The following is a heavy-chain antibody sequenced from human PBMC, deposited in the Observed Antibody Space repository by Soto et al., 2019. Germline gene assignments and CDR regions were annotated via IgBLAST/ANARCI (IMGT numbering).Heavy chain of an antibody. CDR1: GGSISSGGYY. D-gene: IGHD3-22*01. CDR3: ARVSWYYYDSSGYPAQFENREHFDY. V-gene: IGHV4-31*02. CDR2: IYYSGST. Sequence: PSETLSLTCTVSGGSISSGGYYWSWIRQHPGKGLEWIGYIYYSGSTYYNPSLKSRVTISVDTSKNQFSLKLSSVTAADTAVYYCARVSWYYYDSSGYPAQFENREHFDYWGQGTLVTVSS. J-gene: IGHJ4*02.